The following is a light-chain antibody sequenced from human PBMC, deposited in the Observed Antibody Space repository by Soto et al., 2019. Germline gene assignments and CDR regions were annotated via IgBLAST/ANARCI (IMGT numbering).Light chain of an antibody. CDR1: QSVSSY. CDR2: DAS. Sequence: EIVLTQAAATLSLSPGERATLSCRTSQSVSSYFAWYQQKPGRAPRLLIYDASNRATGIPARFIGSGSGTDFTLTISSLEPEDFAVYYCQQRSSWPITFGQGTRLEIK. V-gene: IGKV3-11*01. J-gene: IGKJ5*01. CDR3: QQRSSWPIT.